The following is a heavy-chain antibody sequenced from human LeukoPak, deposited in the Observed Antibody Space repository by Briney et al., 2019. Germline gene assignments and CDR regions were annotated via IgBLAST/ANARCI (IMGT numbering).Heavy chain of an antibody. V-gene: IGHV1-69*13. CDR3: ARGWLAETTVVTPYNY. Sequence: SVKVSCKTSGGAFSSYDISWLRQAPGQGLEWMGGITPIFGTANYAQKFQGRVTITAVESMTTAYMELSSLRSEDTAVYYCARGWLAETTVVTPYNYWGQGTLVTVSS. CDR1: GGAFSSYD. CDR2: ITPIFGTA. D-gene: IGHD4-23*01. J-gene: IGHJ4*02.